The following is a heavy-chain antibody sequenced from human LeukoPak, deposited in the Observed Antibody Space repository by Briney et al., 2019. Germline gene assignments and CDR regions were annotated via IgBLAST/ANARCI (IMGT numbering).Heavy chain of an antibody. Sequence: PGGSLRLSCAASGFTFSSYEMNWVRQAPGKGLEWVSYISSSGSTIYYADSVKGRFTISRDNAKNSLYLQMNSLRAEDTAVYYCAREGLTYYDFWSGHDAFDIWGQGTMVTVSS. J-gene: IGHJ3*02. D-gene: IGHD3-3*01. CDR3: AREGLTYYDFWSGHDAFDI. CDR2: ISSSGSTI. CDR1: GFTFSSYE. V-gene: IGHV3-48*03.